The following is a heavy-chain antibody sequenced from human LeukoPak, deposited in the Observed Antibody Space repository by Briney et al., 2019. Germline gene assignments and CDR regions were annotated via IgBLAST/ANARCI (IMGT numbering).Heavy chain of an antibody. D-gene: IGHD3-22*01. CDR2: LYPGGNT. CDR3: ARWPDYYDTSKYYYGMDV. CDR1: GLTFDNYN. J-gene: IGHJ6*02. V-gene: IGHV3-53*01. Sequence: GGSLRLSCAASGLTFDNYNMNWVRQAPGKGLEWISVLYPGGNTFYADSVKGRFTISRDNSKNTLYLQMSSLRVEDTGVYYCARWPDYYDTSKYYYGMDVWGQGTTVTVSS.